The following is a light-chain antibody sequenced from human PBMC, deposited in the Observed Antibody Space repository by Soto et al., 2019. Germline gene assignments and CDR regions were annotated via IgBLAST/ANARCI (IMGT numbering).Light chain of an antibody. CDR3: MQALQTPRT. Sequence: DIVMTQSPLSLPVTPGESASISCTSSQSLLYNNRYNFLDWYLQKPGQSPQLLIYLGSNRASGVPDRFSGSGSGTDFTLKISRVEAEDVGVYYCMQALQTPRTFGQGTRLEIK. CDR2: LGS. CDR1: QSLLYNNRYNF. J-gene: IGKJ1*01. V-gene: IGKV2-28*01.